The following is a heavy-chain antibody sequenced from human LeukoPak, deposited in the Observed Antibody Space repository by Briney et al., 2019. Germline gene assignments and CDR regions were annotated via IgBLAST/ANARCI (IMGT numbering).Heavy chain of an antibody. Sequence: GESLRLSCAASGFTFSSYSMNWVRQAPGKGLEWVSSISSSSSYIYYADSVKGRFTISRDNAKNSLYLQMNSLRAEDTAVYYCARDKYYGGYPDYWGQGTLVTVSS. CDR2: ISSSSSYI. CDR3: ARDKYYGGYPDY. CDR1: GFTFSSYS. J-gene: IGHJ4*02. V-gene: IGHV3-21*01. D-gene: IGHD5-12*01.